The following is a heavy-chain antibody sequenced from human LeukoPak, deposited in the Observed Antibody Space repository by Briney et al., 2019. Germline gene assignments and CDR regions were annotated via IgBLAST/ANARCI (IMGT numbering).Heavy chain of an antibody. D-gene: IGHD4-23*01. V-gene: IGHV3-43*02. Sequence: GGSLRLSCAASGFTFDDYAMHWVRQAPGKGLEWVSLISGDGGSTYYADSVKGRFTISRDNSKDSLYLQMNSLRTEDTALYYCAKGVSPDRPYYYYYYYMDVWGKGTTVTVSS. CDR1: GFTFDDYA. CDR3: AKGVSPDRPYYYYYYYMDV. J-gene: IGHJ6*03. CDR2: ISGDGGST.